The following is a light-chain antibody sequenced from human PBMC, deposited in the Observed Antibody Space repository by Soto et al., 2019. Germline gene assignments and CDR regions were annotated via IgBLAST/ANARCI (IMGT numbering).Light chain of an antibody. Sequence: PGERATLSCRASEHIRSNLAWYQQKPGQAPRLLVYGASTRATGIPVRFSGSGSGTEFTLTISSLQSEDFAVYYCQHYYNWPPITFGQGTSLEIK. V-gene: IGKV3-15*01. CDR1: EHIRSN. CDR3: QHYYNWPPIT. J-gene: IGKJ5*01. CDR2: GAS.